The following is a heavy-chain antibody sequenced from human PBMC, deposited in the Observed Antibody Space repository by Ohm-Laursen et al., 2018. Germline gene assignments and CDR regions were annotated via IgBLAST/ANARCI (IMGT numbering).Heavy chain of an antibody. CDR3: TIACSSATCGH. CDR1: GFTFRSYT. Sequence: SLRLSCAAPGFTFRSYTMNWVRQAPGKGLEWISYISTGGDIIYYADSVKGRFTISRDNAKNSLYLQMNSLRGEDTAVYYCTIACSSATCGHWGQGTLVTVSS. J-gene: IGHJ4*02. CDR2: ISTGGDII. V-gene: IGHV3-48*01. D-gene: IGHD2-2*01.